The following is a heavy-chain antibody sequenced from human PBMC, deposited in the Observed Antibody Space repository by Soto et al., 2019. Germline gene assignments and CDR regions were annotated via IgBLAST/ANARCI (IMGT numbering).Heavy chain of an antibody. CDR3: ARAVGGPTSNLDY. CDR2: INAGNGNT. Sequence: ASVKVSCKASGYTFTSYAMHWVRQAPGQRLEWMGWINAGNGNTKYSQKFQGRVTITRDTSASTAYMEMSSLRSEDTAVYYCARAVGGPTSNLDYWGQGTLVTVSS. CDR1: GYTFTSYA. V-gene: IGHV1-3*01. J-gene: IGHJ4*02. D-gene: IGHD3-16*01.